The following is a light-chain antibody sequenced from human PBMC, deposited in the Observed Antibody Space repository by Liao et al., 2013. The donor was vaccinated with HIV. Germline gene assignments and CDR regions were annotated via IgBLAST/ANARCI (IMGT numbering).Light chain of an antibody. J-gene: IGLJ1*01. V-gene: IGLV3-21*01. CDR3: QVWDTSSGLYV. CDR2: YDS. Sequence: SYVLTQPPSVSVAPGKTARITCGENNIGSKSVHWHQQRPGQAPLLVIYYDSDRPSGIPERFSGSNSGNTATLTISRVEAGDEADYYCQVWDTSSGLYVFGTGTKVTVL. CDR1: NIGSKS.